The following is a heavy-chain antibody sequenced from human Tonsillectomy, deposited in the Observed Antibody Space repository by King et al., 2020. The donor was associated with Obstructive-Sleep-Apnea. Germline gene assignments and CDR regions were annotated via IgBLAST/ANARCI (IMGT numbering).Heavy chain of an antibody. CDR1: VFTFIYYY. CDR3: ARVGSSGYATEDH. D-gene: IGHD5-12*01. Sequence: FFTPLFSLILSCSSSVFTFIYYYIILILHAPFNWLELVSYIISSSTYRKYTNSLNGRFTISRHTSNNSLYLQMNSLRVEDTAVYYCARVGSSGYATEDHWGQGTLVTVSS. CDR2: IISSSTYR. V-gene: IGHV3-11*06. J-gene: IGHJ4*02.